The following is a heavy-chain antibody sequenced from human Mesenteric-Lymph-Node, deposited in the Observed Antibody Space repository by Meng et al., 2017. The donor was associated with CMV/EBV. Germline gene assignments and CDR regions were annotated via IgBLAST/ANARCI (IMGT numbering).Heavy chain of an antibody. CDR2: IIPIFGTA. CDR3: ASGRDIVVVPAAMSIDY. J-gene: IGHJ4*02. Sequence: GNFSGYAISWVRQAPGQGLEWMGEIIPIFGTANYAQKFQGRVTITADESTSTAYMELSSLRSEDTAVYYCASGRDIVVVPAAMSIDYWGQGTLVTVSS. CDR1: GNFSGYA. D-gene: IGHD2-2*01. V-gene: IGHV1-69*01.